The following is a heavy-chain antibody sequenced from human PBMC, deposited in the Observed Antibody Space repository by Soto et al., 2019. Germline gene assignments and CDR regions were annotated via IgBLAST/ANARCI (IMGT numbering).Heavy chain of an antibody. D-gene: IGHD7-27*01. V-gene: IGHV3-30*18. J-gene: IGHJ6*02. CDR1: GFSFPRFG. Sequence: QVQLVESGGGVVQPGRSLRLSCAASGFSFPRFGMHWVRQAPGKGLEWVALITYEGSQIYYADAVKGRFTISRDNGDNTLSLQMDNLRTEDTATYFCAKGRGEMNWANYYGLDVWGQGTTLTVSS. CDR3: AKGRGEMNWANYYGLDV. CDR2: ITYEGSQI.